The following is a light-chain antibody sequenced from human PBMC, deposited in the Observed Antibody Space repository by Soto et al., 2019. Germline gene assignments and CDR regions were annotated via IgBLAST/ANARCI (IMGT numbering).Light chain of an antibody. CDR3: SSYTSDWGV. V-gene: IGLV2-14*01. Sequence: QSALTQPASVSGSPGQSITISCTGTSSDVGGYDFVSWYQHHPGKAPKLIIYEVSTRPSGVSNRFSVSKSGNTASLTISGLQAEDEADYYCSSYTSDWGVFGTGTKVTVL. CDR1: SSDVGGYDF. J-gene: IGLJ1*01. CDR2: EVS.